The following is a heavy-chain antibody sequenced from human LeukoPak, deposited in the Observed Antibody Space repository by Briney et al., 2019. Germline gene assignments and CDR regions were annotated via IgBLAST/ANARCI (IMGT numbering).Heavy chain of an antibody. Sequence: GASVKVSCKASGYTFTGYYMHWVRQAPGQGLEWMGWINPNSGGTNYAQKFQGRVTMTRDTSISTAYMELSRLRSDDTAVYYCARETRDGWGSYRYCTWGQGTLVTVSS. V-gene: IGHV1-2*02. CDR2: INPNSGGT. CDR3: ARETRDGWGSYRYCT. J-gene: IGHJ5*02. CDR1: GYTFTGYY. D-gene: IGHD3-16*02.